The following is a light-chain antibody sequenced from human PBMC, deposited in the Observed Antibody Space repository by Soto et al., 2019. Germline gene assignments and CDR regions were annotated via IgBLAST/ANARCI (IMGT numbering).Light chain of an antibody. CDR3: QVWHSTSVRV. CDR2: DDR. V-gene: IGLV3-21*02. Sequence: SYELTQPPSVSVAPGQTARITCGGNNIGAKVVHWYQQKKPGQAPVLVVFDDRARPSAIPERFSGSNSGSTATLTICRVEGGDEADYYCQVWHSTSVRVFVGGTKLTVL. CDR1: NIGAKV. J-gene: IGLJ2*01.